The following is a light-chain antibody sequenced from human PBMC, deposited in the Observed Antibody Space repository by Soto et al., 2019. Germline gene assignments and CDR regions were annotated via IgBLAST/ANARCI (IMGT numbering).Light chain of an antibody. J-gene: IGKJ1*01. Sequence: EIVMTQSPASLTVSPGQRVTPPCRASQSVASNLAWYQQKPGQAPRLIIYGTSTRATGVPARFSGSGSGTDFTLTISRLETEDVAVYYCHQYGSSKWTFGQGTKVDI. CDR2: GTS. CDR3: HQYGSSKWT. V-gene: IGKV3-15*01. CDR1: QSVASN.